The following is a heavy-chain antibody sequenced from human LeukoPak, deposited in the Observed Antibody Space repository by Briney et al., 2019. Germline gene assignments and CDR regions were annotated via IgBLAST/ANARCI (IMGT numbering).Heavy chain of an antibody. D-gene: IGHD6-13*01. CDR3: ARANSSRGDYYFDY. CDR1: GFTFDDYG. V-gene: IGHV3-20*01. CDR2: INWNGGST. J-gene: IGHJ4*02. Sequence: GGSLRLSCAASGFTFDDYGMSWVRQAPGKGLEWVSGINWNGGSTGYADSVKGRFTISRDNAKNSLYLQMNSLRAEDTALYHCARANSSRGDYYFDYWGQGTLVTVSS.